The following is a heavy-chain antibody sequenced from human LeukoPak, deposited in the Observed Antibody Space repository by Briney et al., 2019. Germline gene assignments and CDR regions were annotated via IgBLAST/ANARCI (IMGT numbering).Heavy chain of an antibody. CDR3: ARVPGKTRYFDS. CDR1: GFTFTCCW. D-gene: IGHD1-26*01. CDR2: IKQDGREK. J-gene: IGHJ4*02. Sequence: PGGSLRLSCAASGFTFTCCWMSWVRQTPGKGLEWVASIKQDGREKFYADSVKGRFTISRDNAQNSLYLQVNSLRAEDPAVYYCARVPGKTRYFDSWGQGVLVTVSS. V-gene: IGHV3-7*01.